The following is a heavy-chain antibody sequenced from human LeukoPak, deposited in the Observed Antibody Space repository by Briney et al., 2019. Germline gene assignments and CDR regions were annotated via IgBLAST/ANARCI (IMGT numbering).Heavy chain of an antibody. J-gene: IGHJ4*02. CDR3: VPKGTEGY. V-gene: IGHV3-64D*06. CDR2: ISPDGTST. Sequence: PGGSLRLSCSASGFTFSAYAMHWVRQAPGKRLEYVSAISPDGTSTYYADSVRGRFSISRDNSKNTLYLQMSSLRAEDMAVYYCVPKGTEGYWGQGTLVTVSS. CDR1: GFTFSAYA.